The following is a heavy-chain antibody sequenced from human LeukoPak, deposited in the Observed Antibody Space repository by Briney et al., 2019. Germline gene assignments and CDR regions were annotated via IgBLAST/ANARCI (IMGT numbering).Heavy chain of an antibody. V-gene: IGHV4-59*01. CDR1: GGSISSYY. Sequence: SETLSLTCTVSGGSISSYYWSWIRQPPGKGLEWIGYIYYSGSTNYNPSLKSRVTISVDTSKNQFSLKLSSVTAADTAVYYCARGLGYYDSSVGYWGQGTLGTVSS. CDR3: ARGLGYYDSSVGY. CDR2: IYYSGST. J-gene: IGHJ4*02. D-gene: IGHD3-22*01.